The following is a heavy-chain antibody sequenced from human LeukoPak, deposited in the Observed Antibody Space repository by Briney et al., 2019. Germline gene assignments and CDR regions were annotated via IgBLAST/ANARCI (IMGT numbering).Heavy chain of an antibody. J-gene: IGHJ6*02. Sequence: PGGSVRLSCAASGFTFSSYAMSWVRQAPGKGLELVSSIISSGSIYYADSVKGRFTISRDNAKSSLYLQMNSLRAEDTAVYFCAKKTGFDRGGMDVWGPGTTVTVSS. CDR2: IISSGSI. CDR3: AKKTGFDRGGMDV. CDR1: GFTFSSYA. D-gene: IGHD3-9*01. V-gene: IGHV3-21*01.